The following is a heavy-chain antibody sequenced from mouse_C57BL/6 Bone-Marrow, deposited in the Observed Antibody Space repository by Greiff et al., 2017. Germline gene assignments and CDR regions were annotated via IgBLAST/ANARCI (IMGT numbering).Heavy chain of an antibody. CDR2: IDPSDSET. V-gene: IGHV1-52*01. Sequence: VQLQQPGAELVRPGSSVKLSCKASGYTFTSYWMHWVKQRPIQGLEWIGNIDPSDSETHYNQKFKDKATLTVDKSSSTAYMQLSSLTSEDSAVYYSARPLFTTGVAPWGVWGTETTVTVSP. J-gene: IGHJ1*03. D-gene: IGHD1-1*01. CDR3: ARPLFTTGVAPWGV. CDR1: GYTFTSYW.